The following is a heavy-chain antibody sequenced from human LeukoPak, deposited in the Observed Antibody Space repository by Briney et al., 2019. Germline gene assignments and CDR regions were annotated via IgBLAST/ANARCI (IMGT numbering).Heavy chain of an antibody. Sequence: ASVKVSCKASGYTFTSYYMHWVRQAPGQGLEWVGLINPTGGSTGYAQKFQGRVTMTRDMSTSTDYMELSSLRSDDTAVYYCARVRGGTMVRGVLDYWGQGTLVTVSS. V-gene: IGHV1-46*01. CDR3: ARVRGGTMVRGVLDY. J-gene: IGHJ4*02. CDR1: GYTFTSYY. D-gene: IGHD3-10*01. CDR2: INPTGGST.